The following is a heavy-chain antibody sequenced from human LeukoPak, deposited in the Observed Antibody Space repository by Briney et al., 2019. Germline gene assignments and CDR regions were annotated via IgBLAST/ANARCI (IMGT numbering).Heavy chain of an antibody. CDR1: GYTFNSYW. Sequence: GESLKISCKGSGYTFNSYWIGWVRQMPGKGLEWMGIINPGDSDTRYSPSFQGQVTISADKSITTAYLQWSSLKASDTAMYYCGRHQHSGSYGAFDIWGQGTMVTVSS. V-gene: IGHV5-51*01. D-gene: IGHD1-26*01. J-gene: IGHJ3*02. CDR3: GRHQHSGSYGAFDI. CDR2: INPGDSDT.